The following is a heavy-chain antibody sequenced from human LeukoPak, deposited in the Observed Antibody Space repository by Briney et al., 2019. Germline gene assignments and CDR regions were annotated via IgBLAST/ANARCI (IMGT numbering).Heavy chain of an antibody. J-gene: IGHJ6*02. D-gene: IGHD3-3*01. CDR1: GFTLSSYA. Sequence: GGYLRLSCAASGFTLSSYAESWVRQTPGKGLEWVSAISGSGGSTYYADSVKGRFTISRDNSKNTLFLQMNSLRAEDTAPYYCAKSVAIYFYYGLDVWGQGTTVAVSS. CDR2: ISGSGGST. CDR3: AKSVAIYFYYGLDV. V-gene: IGHV3-23*01.